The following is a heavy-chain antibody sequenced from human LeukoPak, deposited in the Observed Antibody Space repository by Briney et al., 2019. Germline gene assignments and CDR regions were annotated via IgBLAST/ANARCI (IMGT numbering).Heavy chain of an antibody. CDR2: IKPDGSEV. CDR3: ARERIWTGKTFDC. Sequence: GGSLRLSCAASGFTFTSFDTSWVRQAPGKGQEWVANIKPDGSEVYYVDSVKGRFTISRDNAKNSLYLQMNSLRAEDTAVYFCARERIWTGKTFDCWGQGTLVTVSS. D-gene: IGHD3/OR15-3a*01. CDR1: GFTFTSFD. V-gene: IGHV3-7*05. J-gene: IGHJ4*02.